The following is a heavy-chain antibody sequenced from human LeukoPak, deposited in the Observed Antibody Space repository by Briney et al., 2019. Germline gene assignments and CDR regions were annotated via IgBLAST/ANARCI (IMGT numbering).Heavy chain of an antibody. Sequence: GGSLRLSCAASGFTFSTYWMHWVRQAPGKGLVWVSRINSDGSRTSYAHSVKGRFTSSRDNAKNTLYLQMNSLRGEDTAVYYCARDLRTPSDTNIAIDYWGQGALVTVSS. J-gene: IGHJ4*02. CDR2: INSDGSRT. V-gene: IGHV3-74*01. CDR3: ARDLRTPSDTNIAIDY. CDR1: GFTFSTYW. D-gene: IGHD4-23*01.